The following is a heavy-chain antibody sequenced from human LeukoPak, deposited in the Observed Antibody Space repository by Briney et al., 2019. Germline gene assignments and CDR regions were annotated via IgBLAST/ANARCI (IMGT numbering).Heavy chain of an antibody. D-gene: IGHD3-10*01. CDR1: GGSISGYF. J-gene: IGHJ4*02. CDR2: IYYTGTA. CDR3: ARVGSFVGQPNV. V-gene: IGHV4-59*01. Sequence: SSETLSLTCTVSGGSISGYFWSWIRQPPGKGLEWIAYIYYTGTANYNPSLKSRVTISVDTSKNQFSLKLSSVTAADTAVYYCARVGSFVGQPNVWGQGTLVTVSS.